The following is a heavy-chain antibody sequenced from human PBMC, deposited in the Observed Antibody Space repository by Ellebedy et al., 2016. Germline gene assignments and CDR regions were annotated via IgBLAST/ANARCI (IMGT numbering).Heavy chain of an antibody. Sequence: ASVKVSCXASGYTFTSYDINWVRQATGQGLEWMGWMNPNSGNTGYAQKFQGRVTMTRNTSISTAYMELSSLRSEDTAVYYCARGLNLQGYYYYYMDVWGKGTTVTVSS. CDR1: GYTFTSYD. CDR3: ARGLNLQGYYYYYMDV. J-gene: IGHJ6*03. CDR2: MNPNSGNT. D-gene: IGHD1-14*01. V-gene: IGHV1-8*01.